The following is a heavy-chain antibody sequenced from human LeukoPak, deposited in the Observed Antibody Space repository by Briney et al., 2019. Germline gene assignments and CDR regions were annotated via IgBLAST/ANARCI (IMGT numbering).Heavy chain of an antibody. CDR1: GFTFSSYS. D-gene: IGHD6-13*01. CDR2: ISSSSSYI. Sequence: PGGSLRLSCAASGFTFSSYSMIWVRQAPGKGLEWVSSISSSSSYIYYADSVKGRFTISRDNAKNSLYLQMNSLTAEDTAVYYCARVNIAAAGQAFDYWGQGTLVTVSS. CDR3: ARVNIAAAGQAFDY. J-gene: IGHJ4*02. V-gene: IGHV3-21*01.